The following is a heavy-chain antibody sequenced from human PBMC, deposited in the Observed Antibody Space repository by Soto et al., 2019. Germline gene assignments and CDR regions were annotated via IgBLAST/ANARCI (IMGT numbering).Heavy chain of an antibody. Sequence: QVQLVESGGAVVQPGTSLRLSCAASGFSFSNYVIHWVRQAPGKGLEWVALVWHDGGEKFYGDAVKGRFSISRDNSKNTVSLIMDSLRADDTAVYYCARDRGTFNFDYWGPGTLVTVSS. D-gene: IGHD1-1*01. V-gene: IGHV3-33*01. CDR1: GFSFSNYV. CDR2: VWHDGGEK. CDR3: ARDRGTFNFDY. J-gene: IGHJ4*02.